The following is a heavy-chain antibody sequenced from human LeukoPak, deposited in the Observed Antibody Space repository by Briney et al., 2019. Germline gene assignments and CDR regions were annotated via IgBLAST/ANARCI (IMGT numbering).Heavy chain of an antibody. CDR3: ATSDYSSSSEYYFDY. CDR1: GYTFTSYG. V-gene: IGHV1-18*01. Sequence: GASVKVSCKASGYTFTSYGISWVRQAPGQGLEWMGWISAYNGNTNYAQKFQGRVTMTRDTSISTAYMELSRLRSDDTAVYYCATSDYSSSSEYYFDYWGQGTLVTVSS. D-gene: IGHD6-6*01. J-gene: IGHJ4*02. CDR2: ISAYNGNT.